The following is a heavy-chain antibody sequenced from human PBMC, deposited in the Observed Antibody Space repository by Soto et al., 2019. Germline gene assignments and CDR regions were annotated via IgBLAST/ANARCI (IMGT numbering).Heavy chain of an antibody. J-gene: IGHJ3*02. Sequence: ASVKVSCKASGGTFSSYAISWVRQAPGQGLEWMGGIIPIFGTANYAQKFQGRVTITADESTTTAYMELSSLRSEETAVYYCARSNYYDSSGYYRVAFDIWGQGTMVTVSS. V-gene: IGHV1-69*13. CDR2: IIPIFGTA. CDR1: GGTFSSYA. D-gene: IGHD3-22*01. CDR3: ARSNYYDSSGYYRVAFDI.